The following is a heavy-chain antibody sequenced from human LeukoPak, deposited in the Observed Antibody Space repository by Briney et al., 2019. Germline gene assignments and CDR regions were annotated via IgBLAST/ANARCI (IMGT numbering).Heavy chain of an antibody. CDR2: LYYSGST. V-gene: IGHV4-39*07. CDR1: GDSISSITYY. D-gene: IGHD3-10*01. J-gene: IGHJ3*02. Sequence: PSETLSLTCTVSGDSISSITYYWGWIRQPPGKGLEWNGNLYYSGSTYYNPSLKSRVTISVDTSKNQFSLKLSSVTAADTAVYYCARTITMVRGRTGAFDIWGQGTMVTVSS. CDR3: ARTITMVRGRTGAFDI.